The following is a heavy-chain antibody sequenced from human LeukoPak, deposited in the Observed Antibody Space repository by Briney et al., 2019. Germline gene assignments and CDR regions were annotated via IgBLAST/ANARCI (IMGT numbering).Heavy chain of an antibody. Sequence: SETLSLTCAVSGGSISSGDYYWSWIRQPPGKGLEWIGYIYYSGSTYYNPSLKSRVTISVDKSKNQFSLKLSSVTAADTAVYYCARSIAVAGPTFFDYWGQGTLVTVSS. J-gene: IGHJ4*02. CDR2: IYYSGST. V-gene: IGHV4-30-4*01. CDR1: GGSISSGDYY. CDR3: ARSIAVAGPTFFDY. D-gene: IGHD6-19*01.